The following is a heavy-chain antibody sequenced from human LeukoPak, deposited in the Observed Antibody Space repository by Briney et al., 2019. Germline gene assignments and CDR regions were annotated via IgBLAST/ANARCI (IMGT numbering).Heavy chain of an antibody. CDR1: GFTFSSYG. D-gene: IGHD5-24*01. Sequence: PGGSLRLSCAASGFTFSSYGMPWVRQAPGKGLEWVSYISSSSSSIYYADSVKGRFTISRDNAKNSLYLQMNSLRAEDTAVYYCAFRDGYPGGYWGQGTLVIVSS. CDR3: AFRDGYPGGY. CDR2: ISSSSSSI. V-gene: IGHV3-21*05. J-gene: IGHJ4*02.